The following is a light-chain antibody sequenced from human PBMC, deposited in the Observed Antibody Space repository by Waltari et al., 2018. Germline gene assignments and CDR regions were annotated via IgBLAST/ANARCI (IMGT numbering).Light chain of an antibody. CDR3: CSYAGSRYV. CDR1: SSDVGNFDL. Sequence: QSALTQPASVSGSPGQSITVSCTGTSSDVGNFDLVSWYQQHPGKAPKLRVYEVTKRPSGVSTRCSGSKSGNTASLTISGLQAEDEADYYCCSYAGSRYVFGTGTKVTVL. CDR2: EVT. V-gene: IGLV2-23*02. J-gene: IGLJ1*01.